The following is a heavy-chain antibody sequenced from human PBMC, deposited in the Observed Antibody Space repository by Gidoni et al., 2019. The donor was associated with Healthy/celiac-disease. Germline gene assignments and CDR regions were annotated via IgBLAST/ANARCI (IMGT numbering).Heavy chain of an antibody. J-gene: IGHJ4*02. CDR3: ASLHCSGGSGSLNY. V-gene: IGHV1-69*02. D-gene: IGHD2-15*01. Sequence: QVQLVQAGAEVRKPGASGTVSGKDSGRTFSSYTISWVRQAPGQGLEWMGRISPILGIANYAQKFQGRVTITADKSTSTAYMELSSLRSEDTAVYYCASLHCSGGSGSLNYWGQGTMVTVSS. CDR2: ISPILGIA. CDR1: GRTFSSYT.